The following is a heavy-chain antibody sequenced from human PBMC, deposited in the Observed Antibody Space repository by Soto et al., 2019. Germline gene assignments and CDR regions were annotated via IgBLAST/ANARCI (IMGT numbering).Heavy chain of an antibody. CDR1: GASISTNHHN. D-gene: IGHD3-9*01. CDR3: ARLPTGYPNWFDP. V-gene: IGHV4-39*01. CDR2: IHYRGDT. J-gene: IGHJ5*02. Sequence: ASETLSLTCTVSGASISTNHHNWAWVRQPPGKGLEWMGNIHYRGDTYFNPSLGSRLSMSVDTSKSQFSLKLTSVTAADTAVYYCARLPTGYPNWFDPWGQGTLVTVSS.